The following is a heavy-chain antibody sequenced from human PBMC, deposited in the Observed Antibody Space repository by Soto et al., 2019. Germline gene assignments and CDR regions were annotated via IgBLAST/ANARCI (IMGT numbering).Heavy chain of an antibody. CDR1: GFTFANHW. J-gene: IGHJ5*02. Sequence: GGSLRLSCAASGFTFANHWMHWVRQAPGKGLEWVSRVISDGKTIDYADSVKGRFTVSRDNAKNTLYLQMNSLRAEDTAVYYCATAEVDHWGPGTMVTVSS. CDR2: VISDGKTI. V-gene: IGHV3-74*01. CDR3: ATAEVDH.